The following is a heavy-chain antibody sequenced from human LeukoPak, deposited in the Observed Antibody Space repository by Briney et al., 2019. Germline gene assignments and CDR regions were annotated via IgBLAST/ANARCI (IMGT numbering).Heavy chain of an antibody. Sequence: GGSLRLSCSASGFXFSSYAMHWVRQAPGKGLEYVSAISSNGGSTYYADSVKGRFTISRDNSKNTLYLQMSSLRAEDTAVYYCVKDLLPGYSSGWSMNYWGQGTLVTVSS. D-gene: IGHD6-19*01. CDR2: ISSNGGST. V-gene: IGHV3-64D*06. CDR1: GFXFSSYA. CDR3: VKDLLPGYSSGWSMNY. J-gene: IGHJ4*02.